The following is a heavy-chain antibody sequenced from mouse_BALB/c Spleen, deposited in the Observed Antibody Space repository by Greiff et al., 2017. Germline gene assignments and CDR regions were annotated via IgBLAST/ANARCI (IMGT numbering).Heavy chain of an antibody. V-gene: IGHV2-2*02. J-gene: IGHJ3*01. CDR3: ASYRYDSAWFAY. CDR1: GFSLTSYG. D-gene: IGHD2-14*01. CDR2: IWSGGGT. Sequence: VKLMESGPGLVQPSQTLSITCTVSGFSLTSYGVHWVRQSPGKGLEWLGVIWSGGGTDYNAAFISRLSISKDNSKSQVFFKMNSLQANDTAIYYCASYRYDSAWFAYWGQGTLVTVSA.